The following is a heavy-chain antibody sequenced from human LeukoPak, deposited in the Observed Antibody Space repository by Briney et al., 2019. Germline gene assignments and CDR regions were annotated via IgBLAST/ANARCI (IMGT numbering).Heavy chain of an antibody. J-gene: IGHJ3*02. V-gene: IGHV3-53*01. CDR2: IYSGGST. CDR1: GFTVSSNY. CDR3: ARDPPSPYGDYGAFDI. D-gene: IGHD4-17*01. Sequence: GGSLRLSCAASGFTVSSNYMSWVRQAPGKGLEWVSVIYSGGSTYYADSVKGRFTISRDNSKNTLYLQMNSLRAEDTAVYYCARDPPSPYGDYGAFDIWGQGTMVTVSS.